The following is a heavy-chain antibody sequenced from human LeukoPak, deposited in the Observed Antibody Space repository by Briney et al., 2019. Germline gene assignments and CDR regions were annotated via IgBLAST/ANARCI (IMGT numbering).Heavy chain of an antibody. CDR1: EFTFSDYS. J-gene: IGHJ3*02. V-gene: IGHV3-48*02. D-gene: IGHD3-22*01. CDR2: ISTSSTTT. CDR3: ARGLDYYDSSGFQVDAFDI. Sequence: GGSLRLSCAASEFTFSDYSMNWVRQAPGKGLEWVSYISTSSTTTYYVDSVKGRFTISRDNAKNSLYLQMNSLRDEDTAVYYCARGLDYYDSSGFQVDAFDIWGQGTMVTVSS.